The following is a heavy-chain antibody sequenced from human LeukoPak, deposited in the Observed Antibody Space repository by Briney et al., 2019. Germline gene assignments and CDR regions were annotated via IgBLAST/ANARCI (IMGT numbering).Heavy chain of an antibody. CDR2: IYYSGST. CDR3: ARDNTDSSGYYGSNWFDP. V-gene: IGHV4-59*01. J-gene: IGHJ5*02. Sequence: PSETVSLTCTVSGGSISSYYWSWIRQPPGKGLEWIGYIYYSGSTNYNPSLKSRVTISVDTSKNQFSLKLSSVTAADTAVYYCARDNTDSSGYYGSNWFDPWGQGTLVTVSS. CDR1: GGSISSYY. D-gene: IGHD3-22*01.